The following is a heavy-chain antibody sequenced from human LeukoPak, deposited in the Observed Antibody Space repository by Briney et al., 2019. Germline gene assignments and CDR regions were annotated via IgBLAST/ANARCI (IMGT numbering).Heavy chain of an antibody. J-gene: IGHJ6*03. CDR2: VSVFNGDT. Sequence: ASVKVSCKASGYRFSRYGISWVRQAPGQGPEWVGWVSVFNGDTKYAQKFQGGVTVTTEISTDTAYMELSSLRSDDTGVYYCARGHGYYYYMDVWGQGTTVTVTS. CDR1: GYRFSRYG. V-gene: IGHV1-18*01. D-gene: IGHD6-13*01. CDR3: ARGHGYYYYMDV.